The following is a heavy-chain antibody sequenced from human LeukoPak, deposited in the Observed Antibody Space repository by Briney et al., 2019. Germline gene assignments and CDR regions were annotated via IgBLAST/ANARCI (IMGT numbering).Heavy chain of an antibody. CDR3: AKSRNSGHRYGMDV. V-gene: IGHV3-23*01. D-gene: IGHD1-26*01. CDR1: GFTFSSYA. CDR2: VSGSGAGT. J-gene: IGHJ6*02. Sequence: GGSLRLSCAASGFTFSSYAVSWVRQAPGEGLEWVSAVSGSGAGTYYADSVKGRFTTSRDNSKNTLYLQMNSLRAEDTAVYYCAKSRNSGHRYGMDVWGQGTTVTVSS.